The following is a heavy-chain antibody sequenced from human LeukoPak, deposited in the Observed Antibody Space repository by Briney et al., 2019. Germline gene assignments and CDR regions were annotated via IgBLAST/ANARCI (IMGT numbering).Heavy chain of an antibody. D-gene: IGHD6-13*01. V-gene: IGHV4-34*01. J-gene: IGHJ5*02. CDR3: ARQSRKAAAGHNWFDP. CDR1: GGSFSGYY. Sequence: SSETLSLTCAVYGGSFSGYYWSWIRQPPGKGLEWIGEINHSGSTNYNPSLKSRVTISVDTSKNQFSLKLSSVTAADTAVYYCARQSRKAAAGHNWFDPWGQGTLVTVSS. CDR2: INHSGST.